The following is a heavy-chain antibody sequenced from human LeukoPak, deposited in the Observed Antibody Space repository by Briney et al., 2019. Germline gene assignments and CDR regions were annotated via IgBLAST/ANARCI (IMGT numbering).Heavy chain of an antibody. D-gene: IGHD6-19*01. CDR3: AKPISGGLAVTADWFHP. CDR2: FNANSGTT. V-gene: IGHV3-23*01. CDR1: GFAFSVYA. J-gene: IGHJ5*01. Sequence: GGSLRLSCTASGFAFSVYAMSWLRQPPGKGLEWVSTFNANSGTTSYAASVRGRFTISRDNSKNTLYLQLNTLRADDTATYYCAKPISGGLAVTADWFHPWGQGTLVVVSS.